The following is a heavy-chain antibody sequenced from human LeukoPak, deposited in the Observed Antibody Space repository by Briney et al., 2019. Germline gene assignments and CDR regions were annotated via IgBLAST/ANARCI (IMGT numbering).Heavy chain of an antibody. CDR1: GFTFSYHW. CDR2: IKNDGTVK. J-gene: IGHJ4*02. D-gene: IGHD6-13*01. V-gene: IGHV3-7*01. Sequence: GGSLRLSCAASGFTFSYHWMTWVRQAPGKGLEWVANIKNDGTVKNYVDSVKGRFTISRDNAKNSLYLQMNSLRAEDTGVYYCASGYSVDFDYWGQGTLVTVSS. CDR3: ASGYSVDFDY.